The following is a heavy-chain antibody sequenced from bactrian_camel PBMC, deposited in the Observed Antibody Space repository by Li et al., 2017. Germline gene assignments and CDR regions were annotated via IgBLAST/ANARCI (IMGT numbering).Heavy chain of an antibody. V-gene: IGHV3S42*01. D-gene: IGHD1*01. Sequence: VQLVESGGGSAQPGGTIRLSCAATGSTDGLSFSNYAMSWVRQAPGKGLEWVSGIWGGGSTTCYADSVKGRFTISKDNAKNTLYLQMNNLKTDDTAMYYCATDVGDYDAGSWYNFWGQGTQVTVS. CDR1: GSTDGLSFSNYA. CDR2: IWGGGSTT. CDR3: ATDVGDYDAGSWYNF. J-gene: IGHJ4*01.